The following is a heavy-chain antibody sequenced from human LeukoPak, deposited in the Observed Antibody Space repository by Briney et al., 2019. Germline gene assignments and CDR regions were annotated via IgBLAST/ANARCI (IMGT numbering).Heavy chain of an antibody. V-gene: IGHV3-48*01. CDR3: ARGTEPGYENDAFDI. CDR2: ISSSSSTI. Sequence: GGSLRLSCAASGFTFDDYGMSWVRQAPGKGLEWVSYISSSSSTIYYADSVKGRFTISRDNAKNSLYLQMNSLRAEDTAVYYCARGTEPGYENDAFDIWGQGTMVTVSS. J-gene: IGHJ3*02. CDR1: GFTFDDYG. D-gene: IGHD5-12*01.